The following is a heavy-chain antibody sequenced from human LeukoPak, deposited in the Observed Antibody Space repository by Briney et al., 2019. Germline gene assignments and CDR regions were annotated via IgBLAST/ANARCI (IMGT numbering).Heavy chain of an antibody. Sequence: GGSLRLSCVASGFIFSNYAMHWVRQAPGKGLEWVAVVSYDASNEYYASSVKGRFTISRDNSKNTLYLQMNSLRAEDTAVYYCARDLYRIVVVPHYFDYWGQGTLVTVSS. J-gene: IGHJ4*02. CDR2: VSYDASNE. D-gene: IGHD3-22*01. CDR3: ARDLYRIVVVPHYFDY. CDR1: GFIFSNYA. V-gene: IGHV3-30*03.